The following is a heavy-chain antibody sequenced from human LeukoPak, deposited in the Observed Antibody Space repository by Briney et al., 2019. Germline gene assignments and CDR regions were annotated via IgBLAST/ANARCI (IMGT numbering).Heavy chain of an antibody. CDR3: ASISGWSNDDAFDI. D-gene: IGHD6-19*01. CDR1: DGSISSYY. CDR2: IYYSGST. Sequence: SSETLSLTCTVSDGSISSYYWSWIRQPPGKGLEWIGYIYYSGSTNYNPSLKSRVTISVDTSKNQFSLKLSSVTAADTAVYYCASISGWSNDDAFDIWGQGTMVTVSS. J-gene: IGHJ3*02. V-gene: IGHV4-59*01.